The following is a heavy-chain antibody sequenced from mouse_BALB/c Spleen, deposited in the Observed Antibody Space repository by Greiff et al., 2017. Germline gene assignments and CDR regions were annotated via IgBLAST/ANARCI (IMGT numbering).Heavy chain of an antibody. CDR1: GFTFSSYT. J-gene: IGHJ4*01. CDR2: ISNGGGST. CDR3: ARQPSYGNYVYYAMDY. D-gene: IGHD2-10*01. V-gene: IGHV5-12-2*01. Sequence: EVKLMESGGGLVQPGGSLKLSCAASGFTFSSYTMSWVRPTPEKRLEWVAYISNGGGSTYYPDTVKGRFTISRDNAKNTLYLQMSSLKSEDTAMYYGARQPSYGNYVYYAMDYWGQGTSVTVSS.